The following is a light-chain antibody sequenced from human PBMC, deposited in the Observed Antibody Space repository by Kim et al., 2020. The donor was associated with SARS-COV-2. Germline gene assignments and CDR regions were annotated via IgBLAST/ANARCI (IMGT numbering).Light chain of an antibody. Sequence: SSELTQDPAVSVALGQTVRITCQGDSLRSYYATWYQQKPGQAPLLVISGKNNRPSGIPDRFSGSSSGNTASLTITGTQAGDEADYYCNSRDSNDNVVFGG. CDR3: NSRDSNDNVV. J-gene: IGLJ2*01. V-gene: IGLV3-19*01. CDR2: GKN. CDR1: SLRSYY.